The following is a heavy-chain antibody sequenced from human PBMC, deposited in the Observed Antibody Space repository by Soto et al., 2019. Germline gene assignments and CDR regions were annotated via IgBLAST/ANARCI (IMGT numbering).Heavy chain of an antibody. CDR1: GGSISSSNW. V-gene: IGHV4-4*02. D-gene: IGHD5-18*01. Sequence: PSETLSLTCAVSGGSISSSNWCSWVRQPPGKGLEWIGEIYHSGSTNYNPSLKSRVTISVDKSKNQFSLKLSSVTAADTAVYYCARTVDTAMVTYWFDPWGQGTLVTVSS. J-gene: IGHJ5*02. CDR2: IYHSGST. CDR3: ARTVDTAMVTYWFDP.